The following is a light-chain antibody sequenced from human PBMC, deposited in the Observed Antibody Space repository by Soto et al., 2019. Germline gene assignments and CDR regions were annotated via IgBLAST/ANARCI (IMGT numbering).Light chain of an antibody. CDR3: SSFTSRNTYV. CDR2: DVR. Sequence: QSVLAQPASVSGSPGQSITISCTGTSSDVGAYNYVSWYQQNPGKAPKLLIYDVRYRPSGVSNRFSCSKSGNTAYLIISGLQAEDEADYYCSSFTSRNTYVFGSGTKVTVL. CDR1: SSDVGAYNY. J-gene: IGLJ1*01. V-gene: IGLV2-14*01.